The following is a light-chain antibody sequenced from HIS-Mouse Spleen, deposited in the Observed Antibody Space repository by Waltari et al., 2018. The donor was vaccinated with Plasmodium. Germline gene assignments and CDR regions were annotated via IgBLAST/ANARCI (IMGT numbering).Light chain of an antibody. CDR1: NWGDQY. Sequence: SYELTQPSSVSVSPGQTASLTCPGHNWGDQYACWYQQKPGQSPVLVIYQDSKRPSGIPERFSGSNSGNTATLTISGTQAMDEADYYCQAWDSSTAVFGGGTKLTVL. J-gene: IGLJ3*02. CDR2: QDS. CDR3: QAWDSSTAV. V-gene: IGLV3-1*01.